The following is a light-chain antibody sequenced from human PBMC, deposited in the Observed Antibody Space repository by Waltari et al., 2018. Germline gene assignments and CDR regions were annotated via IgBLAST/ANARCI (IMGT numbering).Light chain of an antibody. Sequence: QSVLAQPPSASGTPGQRVTISCSGSSSNIGSTFVYWYRQRPGRAPKLLIYRTNQRPSGVPDRFSGSKSGTSASLAITGLRSEDEADYYCAAWDDSLSGAVFGGGTQLTVL. CDR3: AAWDDSLSGAV. CDR1: SSNIGSTF. V-gene: IGLV1-47*01. J-gene: IGLJ7*01. CDR2: RTN.